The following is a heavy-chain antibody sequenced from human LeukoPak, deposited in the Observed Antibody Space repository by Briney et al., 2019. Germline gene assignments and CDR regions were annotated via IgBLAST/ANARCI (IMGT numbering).Heavy chain of an antibody. D-gene: IGHD3-9*01. J-gene: IGHJ4*02. V-gene: IGHV3-23*01. CDR1: GFTFSSYA. CDR3: AKDRAVTSTGYDY. Sequence: GGSLRLSCAASGFTFSSYAMSWVRQAPGKGLEWVSAISGSGGSTYHADSVKGRFTISRDNSKNTLYLQMNSLRAEDTAVYYCAKDRAVTSTGYDYWGQGTLVTVSS. CDR2: ISGSGGST.